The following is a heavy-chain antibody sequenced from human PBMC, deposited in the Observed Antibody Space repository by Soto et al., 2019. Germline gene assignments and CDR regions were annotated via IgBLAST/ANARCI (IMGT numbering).Heavy chain of an antibody. V-gene: IGHV3-73*02. CDR1: GLNFSGSA. CDR3: TTERDY. J-gene: IGHJ4*02. CDR2: IRSRPHNYAT. Sequence: EVQLVESGGGLVQIGGSLKLSCATSGLNFSGSAMHWARQASGKGLEWVGGIRSRPHNYATTYAASVEGRFTISRDDSKNTVYLQMNGLKTEDTAVYYCTTERDYWGRGTLVTVSS.